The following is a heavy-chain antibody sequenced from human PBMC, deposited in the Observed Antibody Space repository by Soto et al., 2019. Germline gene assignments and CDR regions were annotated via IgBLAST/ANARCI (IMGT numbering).Heavy chain of an antibody. V-gene: IGHV4-59*01. CDR1: DGSMIIYY. CDR2: IYARGST. Sequence: SEPMSHTCGVADGSMIIYYWSCIRENPGNGLEWIGCIYARGSTNYNPSLKCRVTMSVDTSKNQFSLKLSSVTAADTAVYYCARDRRTTVVAGSWFDPWGQGALVTVSS. D-gene: IGHD4-17*01. CDR3: ARDRRTTVVAGSWFDP. J-gene: IGHJ5*02.